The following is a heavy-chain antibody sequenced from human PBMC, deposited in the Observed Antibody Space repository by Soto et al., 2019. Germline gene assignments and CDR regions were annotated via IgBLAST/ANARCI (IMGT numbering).Heavy chain of an antibody. CDR1: GFTFSSYA. CDR2: ISGSGGST. D-gene: IGHD3-10*01. CDR3: AKAKYYYGSGSYYSGGFYYYGMDV. Sequence: LRLSCAASGFTFSSYAMSWVRQAPGKGLEWVSAISGSGGSTYYADSVKGRFTISRDNSKNTLYLQMNSLRAEDTAVYYCAKAKYYYGSGSYYSGGFYYYGMDVWGQGTTVTVSS. J-gene: IGHJ6*02. V-gene: IGHV3-23*01.